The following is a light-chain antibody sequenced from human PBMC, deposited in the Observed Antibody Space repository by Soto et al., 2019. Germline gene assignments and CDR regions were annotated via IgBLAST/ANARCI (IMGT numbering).Light chain of an antibody. CDR3: QQSYSTPKTWT. CDR1: QSINRW. CDR2: DAS. J-gene: IGKJ1*01. Sequence: DIQLTQSHSTLSASVGYRVTLTCLASQSINRWLAWYQQKPGKAPKLLIYDASSLESGVPSRFSGSGSGTEFTLTISSLQPDDFATYYCQQSYSTPKTWTFGQGTKVDIK. V-gene: IGKV1-5*01.